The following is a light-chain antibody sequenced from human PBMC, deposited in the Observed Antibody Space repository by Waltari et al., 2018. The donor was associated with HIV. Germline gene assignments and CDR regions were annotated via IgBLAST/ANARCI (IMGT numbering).Light chain of an antibody. J-gene: IGKJ2*01. Sequence: DIVMTQTPLSLSVTPGQPASISCKSSPSLLHSAGKTYLDGFLQKPDQPQLLIYEVTNRFAGVPDRFRGSESGTDVTLKISRVEAEDVGVYYGMQSFDLDTFGQGTKLEIK. CDR1: PSLLHSAGKTY. V-gene: IGKV2D-29*01. CDR2: EVT. CDR3: MQSFDLDT.